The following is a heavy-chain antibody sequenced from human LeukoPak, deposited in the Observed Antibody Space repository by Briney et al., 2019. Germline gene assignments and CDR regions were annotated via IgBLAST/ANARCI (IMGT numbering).Heavy chain of an antibody. CDR1: GFTFSSYG. Sequence: WRSLRLSCAASGFTFSSYGMHWVGQAPGKGLEWVAVISYDGSNKYYADSVKGRFTISRDNSKNTLYLQMNSLRAEDTAVYYCAKASGDGGGYSGGWLDYWGQGTLVTVSS. CDR2: ISYDGSNK. CDR3: AKASGDGGGYSGGWLDY. V-gene: IGHV3-30*18. D-gene: IGHD6-19*01. J-gene: IGHJ4*02.